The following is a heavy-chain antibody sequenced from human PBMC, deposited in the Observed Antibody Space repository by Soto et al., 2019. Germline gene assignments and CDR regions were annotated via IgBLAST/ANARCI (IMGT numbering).Heavy chain of an antibody. D-gene: IGHD3-9*01. V-gene: IGHV1-3*01. Sequence: QVQLVQSGAEVKNPGASVKVSCRASGYTFTGNAIHWIRQAPGQRLEWIGKIDPGNGNTKYSQNFQGRATITRNTSASAAYMELTTLGSEDTSIYYCAGSETGYSRFAYWGQGTLVTVSS. J-gene: IGHJ4*02. CDR3: AGSETGYSRFAY. CDR2: IDPGNGNT. CDR1: GYTFTGNA.